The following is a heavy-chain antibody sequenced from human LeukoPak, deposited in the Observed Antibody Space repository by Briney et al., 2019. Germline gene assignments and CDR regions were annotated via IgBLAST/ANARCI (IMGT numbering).Heavy chain of an antibody. CDR1: GYTFTGYY. J-gene: IGHJ4*02. CDR3: ARVPDQGWPLDY. V-gene: IGHV1-2*02. Sequence: APVKVSCKASGYTFTGYYMHWVRPAPGQGLEWMGWINPNSGGTNYAQKFQGRVTMTRDTSISTAYMELSRLRSDDTAVYYCARVPDQGWPLDYWGQGTLVTVSS. CDR2: INPNSGGT. D-gene: IGHD2-15*01.